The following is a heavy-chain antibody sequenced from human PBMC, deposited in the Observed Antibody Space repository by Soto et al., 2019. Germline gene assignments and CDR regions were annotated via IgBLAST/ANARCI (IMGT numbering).Heavy chain of an antibody. J-gene: IGHJ4*02. CDR1: SGSFSGHY. Sequence: QVQLQQWGAGLLKPSETLSLTCAVYSGSFSGHYWSWIRQPPGKDLEWIGEIYHGLSIVYNPSLTSRVTISGDSSKNQFSLKLSSVTAADTAVYYCARHGGYFFDYWGQGTLVTVSS. CDR3: ARHGGYFFDY. D-gene: IGHD3-16*01. CDR2: IYHGLSI. V-gene: IGHV4-34*01.